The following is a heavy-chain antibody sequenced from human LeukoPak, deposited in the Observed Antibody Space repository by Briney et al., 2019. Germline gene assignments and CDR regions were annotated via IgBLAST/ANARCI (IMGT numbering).Heavy chain of an antibody. CDR2: VNTDGSST. CDR1: AFTFSRYW. D-gene: IGHD6-19*01. CDR3: AKGRVAGTGYFDY. V-gene: IGHV3-74*03. Sequence: GGSLRLSCAASAFTFSRYWMHWVRQAPGKGLVWVSRVNTDGSSTVYADSVKGRFTISRDNAKNTLYLQMNSLRAEDTAVYYCAKGRVAGTGYFDYWGQGTLVTVSS. J-gene: IGHJ4*02.